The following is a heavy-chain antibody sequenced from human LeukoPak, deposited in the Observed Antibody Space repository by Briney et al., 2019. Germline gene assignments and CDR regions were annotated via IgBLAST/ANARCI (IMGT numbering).Heavy chain of an antibody. V-gene: IGHV1-8*03. CDR1: GGTFSSYD. D-gene: IGHD6-6*01. CDR3: ARVRGSSSGLDAFDI. Sequence: ASVKVSCKASGGTFSSYDINWVRQATGQGLEWMGWMNPNSGNTGYAQKFQGRVTITRNTSISTAYMELSSLRSEGTAVYYCARVRGSSSGLDAFDIWGQGTMVTVSS. J-gene: IGHJ3*02. CDR2: MNPNSGNT.